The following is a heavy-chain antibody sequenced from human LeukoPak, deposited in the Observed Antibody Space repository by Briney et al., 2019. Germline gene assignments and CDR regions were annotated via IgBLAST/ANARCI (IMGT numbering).Heavy chain of an antibody. Sequence: GGSLRLSCTASGFTFSSYGMHWVRQAPGNGLEWVAFIRYDGNQIFYADSDSVKGRFTISRDNSKKTVYLQMNSLRPDDTAVYYCAREVEYYGSGSYFGYWGQGTLVTVSS. D-gene: IGHD3-10*01. V-gene: IGHV3-30*02. CDR3: AREVEYYGSGSYFGY. CDR2: IRYDGNQI. J-gene: IGHJ4*02. CDR1: GFTFSSYG.